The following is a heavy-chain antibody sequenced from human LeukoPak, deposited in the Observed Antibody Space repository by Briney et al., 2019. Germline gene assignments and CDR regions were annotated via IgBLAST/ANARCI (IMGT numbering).Heavy chain of an antibody. CDR2: ISSRSSYI. V-gene: IGHV3-21*01. J-gene: IGHJ4*02. CDR3: ARDLRYCSGGSCYTRPCDY. D-gene: IGHD2-15*01. CDR1: GFTFSSYS. Sequence: GRSLRLSCAASGFTFSSYSMNWVGQAPGKELKGVSSISSRSSYIYYADSVKGRFTISRDNAKNSLYLQMNSLRAEDTAVYYCARDLRYCSGGSCYTRPCDYWGQGTLVTVSS.